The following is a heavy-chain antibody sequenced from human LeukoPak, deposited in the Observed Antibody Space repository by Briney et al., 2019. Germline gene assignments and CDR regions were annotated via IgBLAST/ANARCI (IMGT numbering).Heavy chain of an antibody. CDR1: GFSFSNFG. V-gene: IGHV3-30*18. J-gene: IGHJ4*02. Sequence: GRSLRLSCAASGFSFSNFGMHWVRLAPGKGLEWVAVISYDGSNKYYGDSVKGRFSISRDDSKNTLFLQMNTLRAEDTAVYYCAKDRGSGHMDYWGQGTLVTVSS. CDR3: AKDRGSGHMDY. D-gene: IGHD6-19*01. CDR2: ISYDGSNK.